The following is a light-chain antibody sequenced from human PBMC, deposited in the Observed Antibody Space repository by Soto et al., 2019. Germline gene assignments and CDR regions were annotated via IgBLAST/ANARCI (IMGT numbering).Light chain of an antibody. Sequence: EIVLTQSPATLSLSPGERATLSCRASQSVSSYLAWYQQKPGQAPRLLIYDASSRATGIPDRFSGSGSGTDFTLTISRLEPEDFAMYYCQQSASSVTFGQGTRLE. CDR3: QQSASSVT. V-gene: IGKV3-20*01. CDR2: DAS. J-gene: IGKJ5*01. CDR1: QSVSSY.